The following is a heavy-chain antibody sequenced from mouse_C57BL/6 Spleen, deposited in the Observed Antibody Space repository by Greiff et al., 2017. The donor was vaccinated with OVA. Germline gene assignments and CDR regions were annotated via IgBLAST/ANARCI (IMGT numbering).Heavy chain of an antibody. D-gene: IGHD1-1*01. CDR1: GYTFTDYE. CDR3: TGRDYGSGYGYFDV. J-gene: IGHJ1*03. Sequence: QVQLQQSGAELVRPGASVTLSCKASGYTFTDYEMHWVKQTPVHGLEWIGAIDPETGGTAYNQKFKGKAILTADKSSSTAYMELRSLTSEDSAVYYCTGRDYGSGYGYFDVWGTGTTVTVSS. V-gene: IGHV1-15*01. CDR2: IDPETGGT.